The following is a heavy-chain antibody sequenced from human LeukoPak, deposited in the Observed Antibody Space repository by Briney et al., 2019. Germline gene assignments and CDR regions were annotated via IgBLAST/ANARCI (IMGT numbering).Heavy chain of an antibody. D-gene: IGHD2-8*01. V-gene: IGHV1-2*02. J-gene: IGHJ5*02. CDR1: GYTLTELS. CDR2: INPNSGGT. Sequence: ASVRVSCKVSGYTLTELSMHWVRQAPGQGLEWMGWINPNSGGTNYAQKFQGRVTMTRDTSISTAYMELSRLRSDDTAVYYCARGHGNWFDPWGQGTLVTVSS. CDR3: ARGHGNWFDP.